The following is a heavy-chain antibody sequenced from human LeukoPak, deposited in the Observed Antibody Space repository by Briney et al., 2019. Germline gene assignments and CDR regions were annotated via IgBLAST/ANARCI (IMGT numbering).Heavy chain of an antibody. D-gene: IGHD3-22*01. J-gene: IGHJ3*02. CDR2: MHSSGTT. Sequence: PSETLSLTCTVSGGSISSDYWSWIRQPAGKGLEWIGRMHSSGTTNYNPSLQSRVSISMDTSKNQFSLKLSSVTAADTAVYFCARNTHYYDRSDITGMYVCDMWGRGTMVTVSS. CDR1: GGSISSDY. CDR3: ARNTHYYDRSDITGMYVCDM. V-gene: IGHV4-4*07.